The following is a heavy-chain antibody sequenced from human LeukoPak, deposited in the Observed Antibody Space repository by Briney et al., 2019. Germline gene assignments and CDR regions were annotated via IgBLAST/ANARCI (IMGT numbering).Heavy chain of an antibody. CDR1: GFTFKNAW. V-gene: IGHV3-66*01. Sequence: GGSLRLSCEASGFTFKNAWMIWVRQAPGKGLEWVSVIYTGGSTHYADSVKGRFTISRDNSKNTLYLQMNSLRAEDTSVYYCARGRNSGWYEFVGQFDYWGQGTLVTVSS. J-gene: IGHJ4*02. D-gene: IGHD6-19*01. CDR2: IYTGGST. CDR3: ARGRNSGWYEFVGQFDY.